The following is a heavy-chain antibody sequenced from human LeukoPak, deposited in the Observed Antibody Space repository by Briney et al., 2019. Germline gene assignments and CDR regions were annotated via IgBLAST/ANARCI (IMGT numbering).Heavy chain of an antibody. CDR2: ISAYNGNT. CDR3: ARNLLWFGELSDNWFDP. J-gene: IGHJ5*02. Sequence: GASVTVSCMASGYTFTSYDIIWLRQAAGQGLEGMGWISAYNGNTNYAQKLQGRVTMTTDTSTSTAYMELRSLRADDTAVYYCARNLLWFGELSDNWFDPWGQGTLVTVSS. D-gene: IGHD3-10*01. V-gene: IGHV1-18*01. CDR1: GYTFTSYD.